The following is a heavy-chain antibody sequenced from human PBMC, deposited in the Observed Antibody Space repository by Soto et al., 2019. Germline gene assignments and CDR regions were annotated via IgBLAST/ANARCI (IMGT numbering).Heavy chain of an antibody. CDR2: INHSGST. J-gene: IGHJ5*02. CDR1: GGSFSGYY. V-gene: IGHV4-34*01. CDR3: ARPGGKRYSSSFGFSFDP. Sequence: SETLSLTCAVYGGSFSGYYWSWIRQPPGKGLEWIGEINHSGSTNYNPSLKSRATISVDTSKNQFSLKLSSVTAADTAVYYCARPGGKRYSSSFGFSFDPWGQGTLITVSS. D-gene: IGHD6-6*01.